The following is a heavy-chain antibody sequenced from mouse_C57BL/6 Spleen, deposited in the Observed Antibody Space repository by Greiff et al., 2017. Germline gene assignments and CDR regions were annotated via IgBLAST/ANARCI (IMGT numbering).Heavy chain of an antibody. CDR2: IDPSDSYT. CDR3: ARYGTDFDY. D-gene: IGHD4-1*01. Sequence: VQLQQPGAELVKPGASVKLSCKASGYTFTSYWMQWVKQRPGQGLEWIGEIDPSDSYTNYNQKFKGKATLTVDTSSSTAYMQLSSLTSEDSAVYYCARYGTDFDYWGKGTTLTVSS. CDR1: GYTFTSYW. V-gene: IGHV1-50*01. J-gene: IGHJ2*01.